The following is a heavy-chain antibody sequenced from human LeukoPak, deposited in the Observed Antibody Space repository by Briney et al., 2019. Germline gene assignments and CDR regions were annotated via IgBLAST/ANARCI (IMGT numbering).Heavy chain of an antibody. D-gene: IGHD4-17*01. CDR3: ARNPCDYVPCFYYYMDV. J-gene: IGHJ6*03. CDR1: GGSIGSFF. CDR2: IHYSGST. Sequence: SETLSLTCTVSGGSIGSFFWSWIRQPPGKALEWIGYIHYSGSTKYNPSLKSRVTISVDTSENQFSLTLNSVTAADTAVYYCARNPCDYVPCFYYYMDVWGKGTTVTISS. V-gene: IGHV4-59*01.